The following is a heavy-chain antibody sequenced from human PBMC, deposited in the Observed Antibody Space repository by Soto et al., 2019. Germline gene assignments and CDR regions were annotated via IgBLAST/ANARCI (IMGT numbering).Heavy chain of an antibody. Sequence: EVQLLESGGGLVQPGGSLRLSCAASGFSFSSYDMTWVRQAPGKGLEWVSTISKSGGTPYFADSVRGRLTISRDNSKNQLQLQLNSLRAEDTALYYCAKNQWGNVFHIWGHGTMLTVCS. J-gene: IGHJ3*02. V-gene: IGHV3-23*01. CDR3: AKNQWGNVFHI. CDR2: ISKSGGTP. CDR1: GFSFSSYD. D-gene: IGHD3-16*01.